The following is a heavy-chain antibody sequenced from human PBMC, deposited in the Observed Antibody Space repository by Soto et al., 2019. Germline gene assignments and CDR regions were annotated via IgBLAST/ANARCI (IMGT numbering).Heavy chain of an antibody. V-gene: IGHV3-15*07. J-gene: IGHJ4*02. CDR2: IKSKTDGGTT. Sequence: EVQLVESGGGLVKPGGSLRLSCAASGFTFSNAWMNWVRQAPGKGLEWVGRIKSKTDGGTTDYAAPVKGRFTISRDDSKNTLYLQMNSLKTEDTAVYYCTTEWPSVTQQFDYWGQGTLVTVSS. D-gene: IGHD2-21*02. CDR1: GFTFSNAW. CDR3: TTEWPSVTQQFDY.